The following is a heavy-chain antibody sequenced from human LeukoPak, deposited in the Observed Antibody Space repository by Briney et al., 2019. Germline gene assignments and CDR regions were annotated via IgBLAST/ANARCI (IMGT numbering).Heavy chain of an antibody. CDR2: ISYDGSNK. V-gene: IGHV3-30-3*01. Sequence: PGGSLRLSCAASGFTFSSYAMHWVRQAPGKGLEWVAVISYDGSNKYYADSVKGRFTISRDNSKNTLYLQMNSLRAEDTAVYYCARDSPAYCSGGSCFSGGMVVWGQGTTVTVSS. D-gene: IGHD2-15*01. CDR3: ARDSPAYCSGGSCFSGGMVV. J-gene: IGHJ6*02. CDR1: GFTFSSYA.